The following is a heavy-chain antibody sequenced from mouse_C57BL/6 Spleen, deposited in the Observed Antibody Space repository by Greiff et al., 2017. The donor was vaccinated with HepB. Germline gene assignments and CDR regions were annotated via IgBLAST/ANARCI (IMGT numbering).Heavy chain of an antibody. CDR1: GFSFTSYG. V-gene: IGHV2-5*01. CDR3: AKIGGNYGDYAMDY. Sequence: VQLVESGPGLVQPSQSLSITCTVSGFSFTSYGVHWVRQSPGKGLEWLGVIWRGGSTDYNAAFMSRLSITKDNSKSQVFFKMNSLQADDTAIYYCAKIGGNYGDYAMDYWGQGTSVTVSS. CDR2: IWRGGST. D-gene: IGHD2-1*01. J-gene: IGHJ4*01.